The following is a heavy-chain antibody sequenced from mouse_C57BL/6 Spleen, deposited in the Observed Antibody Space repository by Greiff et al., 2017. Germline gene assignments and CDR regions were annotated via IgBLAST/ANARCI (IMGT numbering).Heavy chain of an antibody. CDR3: ARVDDHVFAY. Sequence: EVNVVESGGGLVKPGGSLKLSCAASGFTFSSYAMAWVRQTPETRLEWVATISDGGSYTYYPDNVKGRFTISRDNAKNNLYLQMSHLKSEDTAMYYCARVDDHVFAYWGQGILVTVSA. J-gene: IGHJ3*01. CDR1: GFTFSSYA. V-gene: IGHV5-4*03. D-gene: IGHD2-4*01. CDR2: ISDGGSYT.